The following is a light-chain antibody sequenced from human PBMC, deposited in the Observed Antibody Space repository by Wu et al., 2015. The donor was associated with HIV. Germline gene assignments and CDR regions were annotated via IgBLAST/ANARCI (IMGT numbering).Light chain of an antibody. CDR3: QQYESSPYS. V-gene: IGKV3-20*01. J-gene: IGKJ2*03. CDR2: GAF. Sequence: EIVLTQSPGTLSLSLGERATLSCRASQSVNVNYLVWYQHRPDQAPRLLIYGAFTRATGIPDRFSGSGSGTDFTLTISRLEPEDFAMYYCQQYESSPYSFGQGTRAGDQT. CDR1: QSVNVNY.